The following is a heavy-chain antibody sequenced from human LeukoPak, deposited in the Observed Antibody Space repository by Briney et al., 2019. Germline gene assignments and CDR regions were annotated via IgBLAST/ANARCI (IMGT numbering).Heavy chain of an antibody. V-gene: IGHV3-15*01. J-gene: IGHJ4*02. CDR3: TTSTDYYDSSGYPDYFDY. CDR2: IKTKTDGGTT. Sequence: GGSLRLSCAASGFTFSNAWMSWVRQAPGKGLEWVGRIKTKTDGGTTDYAAPVKGRFTISRDDSKNTLYLQMNSLKTEDTAVYYCTTSTDYYDSSGYPDYFDYWGQGTLVTVSS. D-gene: IGHD3-22*01. CDR1: GFTFSNAW.